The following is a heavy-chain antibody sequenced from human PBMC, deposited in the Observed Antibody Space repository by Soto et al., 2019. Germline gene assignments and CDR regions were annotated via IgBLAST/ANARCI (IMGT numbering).Heavy chain of an antibody. CDR3: AASLTMVVGWFDP. Sequence: GASVKVSCKASGFAFSSSSVQWVRQARGQRLERIGWIVVVNGNTNYAQKFQERVTITRDMSTRTAYMELTNLRPEDTAVYYCAASLTMVVGWFDPWGEGTLVTVS. CDR2: IVVVNGNT. V-gene: IGHV1-58*01. D-gene: IGHD3-22*01. CDR1: GFAFSSSS. J-gene: IGHJ5*02.